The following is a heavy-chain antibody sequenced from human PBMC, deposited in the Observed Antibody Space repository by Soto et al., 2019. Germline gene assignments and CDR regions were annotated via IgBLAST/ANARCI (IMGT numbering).Heavy chain of an antibody. CDR3: ARVKSGSYDWFDP. Sequence: EVQLVESGGGLVQPGGSLRLSCAASGFTFSNYWMHWVRQAPGKGLLWVSGINTDGSRTTYADSVKGRFAISRDNAKNTLYLQMNSLRAEDTAVYYCARVKSGSYDWFDPWGQGTLVTVSS. CDR2: INTDGSRT. CDR1: GFTFSNYW. V-gene: IGHV3-74*01. J-gene: IGHJ5*02. D-gene: IGHD3-10*01.